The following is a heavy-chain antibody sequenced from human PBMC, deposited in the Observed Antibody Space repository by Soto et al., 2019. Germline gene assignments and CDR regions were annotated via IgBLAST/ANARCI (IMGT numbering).Heavy chain of an antibody. CDR1: GYTFTSYE. CDR2: MNPNSGNT. D-gene: IGHD6-6*01. CDR3: ARVFGSSSPRDV. Sequence: ASVKVSCKASGYTFTSYEINWVRQATGQGLEWMGWMNPNSGNTGYAQKFQGRVTMTRYTSISTAYMELSSLRSEDTAVYYCARVFGSSSPRDVWGKGTTVTVSS. V-gene: IGHV1-8*01. J-gene: IGHJ6*04.